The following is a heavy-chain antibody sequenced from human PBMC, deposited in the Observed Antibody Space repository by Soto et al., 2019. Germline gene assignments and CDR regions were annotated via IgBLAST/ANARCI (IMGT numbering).Heavy chain of an antibody. J-gene: IGHJ4*02. CDR1: GFTFSSYA. CDR2: ISYDGSNK. Sequence: GGSLRLSCAASGFTFSSYAMHWVRQAPGKGLEWVAVISYDGSNKYYADSVKGRFTISRDNSKNTLYLQMNSLRAEDTAVYYCARSSPGWELLGILGRYFAYSGQGTLVPVAS. V-gene: IGHV3-30-3*01. D-gene: IGHD1-26*01. CDR3: ARSSPGWELLGILGRYFAY.